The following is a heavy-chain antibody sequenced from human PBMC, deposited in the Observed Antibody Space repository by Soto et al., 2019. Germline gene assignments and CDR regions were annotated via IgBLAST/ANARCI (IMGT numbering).Heavy chain of an antibody. D-gene: IGHD2-2*01. V-gene: IGHV2-5*02. CDR2: IYWDDDK. Sequence: QITLKESGPALVKPTETLTLTCTFSGFSLKTSDVAVAWIRQPPGKALEWLALIYWDDDKRYSPSLQTRLTITKDTSRNQVVLTMTNMDSVDTATYYCVVRPKTQPLLQGFDPWGQGILVTVSS. CDR3: VVRPKTQPLLQGFDP. CDR1: GFSLKTSDVA. J-gene: IGHJ5*02.